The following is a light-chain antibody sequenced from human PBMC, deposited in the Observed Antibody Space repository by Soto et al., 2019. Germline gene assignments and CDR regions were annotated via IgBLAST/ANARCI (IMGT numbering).Light chain of an antibody. V-gene: IGKV1-39*01. CDR1: QSISSY. CDR3: KQSNRSSTCT. Sequence: DIQMTQSPSSLSASVGDRVTITCRASQSISSYLNWYQQKPGKAPKLLIYAASSLQSGVPSRFSGSGSGTNFTPPISSLQPEDFATYYFKQSNRSSTCTSGQGPKEE. J-gene: IGKJ1*01. CDR2: AAS.